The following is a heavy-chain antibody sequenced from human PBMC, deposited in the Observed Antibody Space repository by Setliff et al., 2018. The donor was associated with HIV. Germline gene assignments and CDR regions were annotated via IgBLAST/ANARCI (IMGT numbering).Heavy chain of an antibody. CDR3: ARQGGFSSSYYPRNHVDV. J-gene: IGHJ6*04. CDR1: GGSFSGYF. Sequence: SETLSLTCAVYGGSFSGYFWSWIRQSPGKGLEWIGEINHRGSVNHNPSFKSRVIISVDTSKNQFSLKLSSVTAADTAVYYCARQGGFSSSYYPRNHVDVWGKGTTVTVSS. CDR2: INHRGSV. V-gene: IGHV4-34*01. D-gene: IGHD6-13*01.